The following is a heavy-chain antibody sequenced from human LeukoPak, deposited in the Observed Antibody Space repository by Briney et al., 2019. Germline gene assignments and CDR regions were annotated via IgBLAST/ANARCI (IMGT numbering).Heavy chain of an antibody. J-gene: IGHJ4*02. D-gene: IGHD3-10*01. CDR1: GFTFTTYS. CDR2: IGPDSGYI. V-gene: IGHV3-21*01. CDR3: ARGGITTIRYDY. Sequence: GESLRLSCAASGFTFTTYSMNWVRQAPGKGLEWVSSIGPDSGYIYYADSVKGRFTISRDNAKNSLYLQMNSLRAEDTAVYYCARGGITTIRYDYWGQGTLVTVSS.